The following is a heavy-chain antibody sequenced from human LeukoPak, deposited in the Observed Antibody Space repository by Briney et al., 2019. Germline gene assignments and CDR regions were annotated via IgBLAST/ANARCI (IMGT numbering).Heavy chain of an antibody. D-gene: IGHD1-14*01. CDR1: GFTFSSYW. V-gene: IGHV3-74*01. CDR3: ARTPGRWDAFDI. Sequence: GGSLRLSCAASGFTFSSYWMHWVRQAPGKGLVWVSRINSDGSSTSYADSVKGRFTISRDNAKNTLYLQMNSLRAEDTAVYYCARTPGRWDAFDIRGQGTMVTVSS. CDR2: INSDGSST. J-gene: IGHJ3*02.